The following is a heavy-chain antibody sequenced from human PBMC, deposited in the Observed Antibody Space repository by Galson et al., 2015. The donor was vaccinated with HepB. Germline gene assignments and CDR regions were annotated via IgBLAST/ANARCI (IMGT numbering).Heavy chain of an antibody. CDR3: ARVTHYSSGWYRGAYYYYGMDV. CDR1: GYTFTSYA. Sequence: SVKVSCKASGYTFTSYAMNWVRQAPGQGLEWMGWISAYNGNTNYAQKLQGRVTMTTDTSTSTAYMELRSLRSDDTAVYYCARVTHYSSGWYRGAYYYYGMDVWGQGTTVTVSS. CDR2: ISAYNGNT. V-gene: IGHV1-18*01. J-gene: IGHJ6*02. D-gene: IGHD6-19*01.